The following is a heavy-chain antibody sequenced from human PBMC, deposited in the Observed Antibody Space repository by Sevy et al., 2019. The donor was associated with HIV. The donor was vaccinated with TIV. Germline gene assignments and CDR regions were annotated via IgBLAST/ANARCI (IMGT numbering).Heavy chain of an antibody. CDR2: IYHSGST. D-gene: IGHD3-16*01. J-gene: IGHJ4*02. V-gene: IGHV4-4*02. CDR1: GGSISSDNF. Sequence: SESLSLTCAVSGGSISSDNFWSWVRQPPGKGLEWIGDIYHSGSTNYSPSLGSRVTMSVDKSKNQFSLRLTSVTAADTAVHFCASLQGEYFYSDAFSMFFFDYWGQGALVTVSS. CDR3: ASLQGEYFYSDAFSMFFFDY.